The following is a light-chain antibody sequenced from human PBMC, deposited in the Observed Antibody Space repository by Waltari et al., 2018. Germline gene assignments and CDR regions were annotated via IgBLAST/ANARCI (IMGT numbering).Light chain of an antibody. V-gene: IGKV3-11*01. J-gene: IGKJ3*01. Sequence: EIVLTQSPATLSLSPGERATLPCRASQSVSSYLAWYQQKPGQAPRLLIYDASNRATGIPARFSGSVSGTDFTLTISSLEPEDFSVYYCQQRSNWPPGSTFGPGTKVDIK. CDR1: QSVSSY. CDR2: DAS. CDR3: QQRSNWPPGST.